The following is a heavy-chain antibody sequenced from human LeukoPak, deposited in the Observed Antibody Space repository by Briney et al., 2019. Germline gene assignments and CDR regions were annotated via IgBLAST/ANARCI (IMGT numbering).Heavy chain of an antibody. CDR2: ISYDGSNK. CDR1: GFTFSSYA. Sequence: GRSLRLSCAASGFTFSSYAMHWVRQAPGKGLEWVAVISYDGSNKYYADSVKGRFTISRDNSKNTLYLQMNSLRAEDTAVYYCATVELPDYWGQGTLVTVSS. V-gene: IGHV3-30-3*01. D-gene: IGHD1-26*01. J-gene: IGHJ4*02. CDR3: ATVELPDY.